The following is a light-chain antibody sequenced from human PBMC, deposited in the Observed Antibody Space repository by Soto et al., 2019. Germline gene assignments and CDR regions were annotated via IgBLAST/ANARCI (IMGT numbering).Light chain of an antibody. Sequence: QSALTQPASVSGSPGQSITISCTGTSSDVGGHDYVSWYQQHPGKAPKLMIYEVSHRPSGVSDRVSGSRSDNTASLTLSGLQAEDEAAYYCSSYTTGRRMVFGGGTKVTVL. V-gene: IGLV2-14*01. CDR2: EVS. J-gene: IGLJ2*01. CDR1: SSDVGGHDY. CDR3: SSYTTGRRMV.